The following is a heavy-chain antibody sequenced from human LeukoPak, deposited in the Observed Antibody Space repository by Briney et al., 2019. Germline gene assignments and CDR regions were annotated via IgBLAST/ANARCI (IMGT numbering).Heavy chain of an antibody. V-gene: IGHV2-5*01. D-gene: IGHD3-16*01. J-gene: IGHJ4*02. Sequence: SGPTLVKPSQTLTLTCTFSGFSLKSTGMGVGWLRQPPGKALEWLALIYWNDDKRYSPSPKSRLAISKDTSKNQVVLTLSTMDPVDTATYYCAYRSFGLLTDWGQGTLVTVSS. CDR3: AYRSFGLLTD. CDR1: GFSLKSTGMG. CDR2: IYWNDDK.